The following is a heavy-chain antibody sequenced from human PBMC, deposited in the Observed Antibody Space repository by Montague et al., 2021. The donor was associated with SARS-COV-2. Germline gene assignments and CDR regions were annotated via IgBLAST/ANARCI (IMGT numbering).Heavy chain of an antibody. Sequence: SETLSLTCAISGGSLSNYYWSWIRQPPGKGLEWIGEVNQSGTTIYNPSVKSGVTISEDTSKNQFSLRLNSVTAADTAVYYCARGRRPVVVPSAVPAGRAFDIWGQGTMVTVSS. CDR2: VNQSGTT. D-gene: IGHD2-2*01. V-gene: IGHV4-34*01. J-gene: IGHJ3*02. CDR1: GGSLSNYY. CDR3: ARGRRPVVVPSAVPAGRAFDI.